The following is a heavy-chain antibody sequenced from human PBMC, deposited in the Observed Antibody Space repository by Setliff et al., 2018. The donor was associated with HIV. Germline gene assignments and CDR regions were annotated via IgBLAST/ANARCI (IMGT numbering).Heavy chain of an antibody. D-gene: IGHD6-6*01. CDR1: SGARSSGGYY. V-gene: IGHV4-31*02. CDR3: ARMGAARPLYYYGMDV. J-gene: IGHJ6*02. Sequence: LSLTWSVLSGARSSGGYYWSWIRQQQGKGLEWIGYSYHSGSPSYNPSLKSRTTISVDTSKNEFSLKLSSVTAADTAVYYCARMGAARPLYYYGMDVWGRGTTVTVSS. CDR2: SYHSGSP.